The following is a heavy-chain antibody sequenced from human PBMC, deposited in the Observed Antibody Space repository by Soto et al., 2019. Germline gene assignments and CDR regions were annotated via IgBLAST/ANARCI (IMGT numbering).Heavy chain of an antibody. CDR2: ISYDGSNK. V-gene: IGHV3-30-3*01. J-gene: IGHJ3*02. Sequence: QVQLVESGGGVVQPGRSLRLSCAASGFTFSSYAMHWVRQAPGKGLEWVAVISYDGSNKYYADSVKGRFTISRDNSKNTLYLQMNSLRAEDTAVYYCARGICSLDAFDIWGQGTMVTVSS. CDR1: GFTFSSYA. CDR3: ARGICSLDAFDI. D-gene: IGHD2-15*01.